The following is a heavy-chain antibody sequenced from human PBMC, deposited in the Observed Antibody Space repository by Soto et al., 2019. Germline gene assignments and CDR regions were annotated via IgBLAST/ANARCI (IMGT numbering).Heavy chain of an antibody. CDR1: GFTFSSYD. V-gene: IGHV3-64*01. J-gene: IGHJ4*02. CDR3: VRRVSGNYDY. Sequence: EVQLAESGGGMVQPGGSLRLSCVASGFTFSSYDMHWVRQAPGKGLEYVSSISSNGGTTYYGNSAKGRFTISRDNSKNPLYLQMGSLRAEDMAVYYCVRRVSGNYDYWGQGTLVTVSS. CDR2: ISSNGGTT. D-gene: IGHD1-7*01.